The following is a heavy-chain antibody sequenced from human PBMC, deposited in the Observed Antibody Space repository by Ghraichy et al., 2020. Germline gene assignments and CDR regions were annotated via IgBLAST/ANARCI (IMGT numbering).Heavy chain of an antibody. CDR2: IYYSGST. CDR1: GGSISSYY. Sequence: SETLSLTCTVSGGSISSYYWSWIRQPPGKGLEWIGYIYYSGSTNYNPSLKSRVTISVDTSKNQFSLKLSSVTAADTAVYYCAREGELPYLSFDYWGQGTLVTVSS. V-gene: IGHV4-59*01. CDR3: AREGELPYLSFDY. D-gene: IGHD1-7*01. J-gene: IGHJ4*02.